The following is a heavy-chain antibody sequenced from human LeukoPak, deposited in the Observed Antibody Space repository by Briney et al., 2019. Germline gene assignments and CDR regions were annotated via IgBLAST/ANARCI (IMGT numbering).Heavy chain of an antibody. D-gene: IGHD3-9*01. J-gene: IGHJ4*02. CDR3: ARFNYDILTGSHGVFDY. Sequence: GGSLRLSCAAPGFTFSSYGMHWVRQAPGKGLEWVAVIWYDGSNKYYADSVKGRFTISRDNSKNTLYLQMNSLRAEDTAVYYCARFNYDILTGSHGVFDYWGQGTLVTVSS. CDR1: GFTFSSYG. V-gene: IGHV3-33*01. CDR2: IWYDGSNK.